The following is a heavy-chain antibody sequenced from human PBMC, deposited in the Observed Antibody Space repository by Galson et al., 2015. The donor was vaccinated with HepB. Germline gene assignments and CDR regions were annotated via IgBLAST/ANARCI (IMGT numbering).Heavy chain of an antibody. Sequence: SVKVSCKASGYTFTSYYMHWVRQAPGQGLEWMGIINPSGGSTSYAQKFQGRVTMTRDTSTSTVYMELSSLRSEDTAVYYCARSNGGLYPGYYYGMDVWGQGTTVTVSS. CDR3: ARSNGGLYPGYYYGMDV. D-gene: IGHD7-27*01. J-gene: IGHJ6*02. CDR1: GYTFTSYY. CDR2: INPSGGST. V-gene: IGHV1-46*01.